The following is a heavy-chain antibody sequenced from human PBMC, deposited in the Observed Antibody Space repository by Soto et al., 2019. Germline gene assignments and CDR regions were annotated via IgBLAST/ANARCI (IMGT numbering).Heavy chain of an antibody. D-gene: IGHD6-13*01. CDR1: GFTFDDYA. V-gene: IGHV3-9*01. CDR2: TSWNSGSI. J-gene: IGHJ3*02. CDR3: AKDSYSSSFNHAFDI. Sequence: GGSLRLSCAASGFTFDDYAMHWVRQAPGKGLEWVSGTSWNSGSIGYADSVKGRFTISRDNAKNSLYLQMNSLRAEDTALYYCAKDSYSSSFNHAFDIWGQRTMVTVSS.